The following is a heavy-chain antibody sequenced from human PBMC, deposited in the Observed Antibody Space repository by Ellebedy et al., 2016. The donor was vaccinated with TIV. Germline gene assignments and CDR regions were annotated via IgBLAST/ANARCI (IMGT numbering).Heavy chain of an antibody. J-gene: IGHJ6*02. V-gene: IGHV3-30-3*01. Sequence: GESLKISCAASGFTFSSYAMHWVRQAPGKGLEWVAVISHDGSNKYYADSVKGRFTISRDNAKNSLYLQMNSLRVEDTALYYCARDAYPYAMDVWGQGTTVTVSS. CDR1: GFTFSSYA. CDR3: ARDAYPYAMDV. CDR2: ISHDGSNK. D-gene: IGHD2-2*02.